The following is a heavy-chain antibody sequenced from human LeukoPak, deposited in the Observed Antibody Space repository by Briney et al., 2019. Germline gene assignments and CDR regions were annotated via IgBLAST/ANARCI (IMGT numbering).Heavy chain of an antibody. CDR2: IRYDGSNK. Sequence: GGSLRLSCAASGFTFSSYGMHWVRQAPGKGLEWVAFIRYDGSNKYYADSVKGRFTISRDNSKNTLYLQMNGLRAEDTAVYYCAKDIGYNWNVGFDPWGQGTLVTVSS. CDR3: AKDIGYNWNVGFDP. V-gene: IGHV3-30*02. CDR1: GFTFSSYG. D-gene: IGHD1-20*01. J-gene: IGHJ5*02.